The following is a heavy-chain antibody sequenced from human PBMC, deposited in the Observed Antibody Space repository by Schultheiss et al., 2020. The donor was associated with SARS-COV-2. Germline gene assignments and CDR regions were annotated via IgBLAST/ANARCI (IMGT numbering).Heavy chain of an antibody. CDR1: GFTFSSYG. V-gene: IGHV3-30*12. CDR3: ANLCSSTSCYDH. D-gene: IGHD2-2*01. Sequence: GGSLRLSCAASGFTFSSYGMHWVRQAPGKGLEWVAVISYDGSNKYYADSVKGRFSISRDNSKNTLDLHMGSLRAEDTAVYYCANLCSSTSCYDHWGQGTLVTVSS. CDR2: ISYDGSNK. J-gene: IGHJ5*02.